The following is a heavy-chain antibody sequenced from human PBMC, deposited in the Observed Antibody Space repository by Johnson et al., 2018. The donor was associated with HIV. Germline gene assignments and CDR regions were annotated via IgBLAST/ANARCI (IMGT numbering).Heavy chain of an antibody. J-gene: IGHJ3*02. D-gene: IGHD6-19*01. Sequence: QVQLVESGGGVVQPGRSLRLSCAASGFTFSSYGMAWVRQAPGKGLEWVTVISFAGVKKYYADAVKGRFTISRDNSKGTLYLQMDGLRGEDTAVYYCARARMAVAVFHAFDIWGQGTVVTVSS. V-gene: IGHV3-30*03. CDR2: ISFAGVKK. CDR3: ARARMAVAVFHAFDI. CDR1: GFTFSSYG.